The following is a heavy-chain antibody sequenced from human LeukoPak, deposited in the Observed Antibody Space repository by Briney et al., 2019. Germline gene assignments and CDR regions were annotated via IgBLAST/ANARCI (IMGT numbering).Heavy chain of an antibody. CDR2: ISYTGST. J-gene: IGHJ3*02. CDR3: AREVGDYFDSSGHAFDI. V-gene: IGHV4-39*07. D-gene: IGHD3-22*01. CDR1: GGSISSSSYY. Sequence: SETLSLNCTVSGGSISSSSYYWGWIRQPPGKGLEWIGSISYTGSTYYNPSLKSRVTISRDTSKNQFSLKLTSVTAADTAVYYCAREVGDYFDSSGHAFDIWGQGTMVTVSS.